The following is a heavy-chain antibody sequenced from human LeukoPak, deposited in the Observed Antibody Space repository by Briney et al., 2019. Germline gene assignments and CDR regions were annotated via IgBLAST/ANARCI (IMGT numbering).Heavy chain of an antibody. CDR1: GGSINRDY. Sequence: SETLSLNCTVSGGSINRDYWSWIRQPPGKGLEWIGCIYYSGNTNYNPSLKSRVTISVDTSNNQFSLKLSSVTAADTAVYYCARQGSTRNYVFDDWGQGTLVTVSS. D-gene: IGHD3-10*01. V-gene: IGHV4-59*01. J-gene: IGHJ4*02. CDR3: ARQGSTRNYVFDD. CDR2: IYYSGNT.